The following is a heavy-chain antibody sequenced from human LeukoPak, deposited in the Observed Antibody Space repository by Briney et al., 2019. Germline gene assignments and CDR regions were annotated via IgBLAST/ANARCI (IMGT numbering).Heavy chain of an antibody. D-gene: IGHD6-19*01. CDR3: ARHAGSSAWEN. CDR1: GYSFAGYW. J-gene: IGHJ4*02. CDR2: IYPGDSDT. Sequence: GESLKISCKGSGYSFAGYWIGWVRQMPGKGLEWMGIIYPGDSDTRYSPSFQGQVTISANKSISTAYLQWSSLKASDTAMYYCARHAGSSAWENWGQGTLVTVSS. V-gene: IGHV5-51*01.